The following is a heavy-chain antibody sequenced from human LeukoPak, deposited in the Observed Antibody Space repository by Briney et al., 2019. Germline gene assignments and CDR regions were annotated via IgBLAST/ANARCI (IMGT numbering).Heavy chain of an antibody. D-gene: IGHD2-21*02. CDR2: INQDAREI. J-gene: IGHJ4*02. CDR3: ATDRDNSDWQKRFDS. Sequence: PGRSLRLSCAASGFIFSTHGMHWVRQAPGKGLEWVGNINQDAREINYVDSVRGRFTISRDNAKNSLHLQMNSLRAEDTAVYYCATDRDNSDWQKRFDSWGQGTLVTVSS. CDR1: GFIFSTHG. V-gene: IGHV3-7*01.